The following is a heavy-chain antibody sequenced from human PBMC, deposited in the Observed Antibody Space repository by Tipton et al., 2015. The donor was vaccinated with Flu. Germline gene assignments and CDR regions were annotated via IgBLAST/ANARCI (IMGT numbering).Heavy chain of an antibody. CDR1: GGSISRSSYY. CDR2: IYYSGST. Sequence: LRLSCTVSGGSISRSSYYWGWIRQPPGKGLEWIGSIYYSGSTYYNPSLKSRVTISVDTSKNQFSLKLSSVTAADTAVYYCATTGGYYYGMDVWGQGTTVTVSS. D-gene: IGHD4-23*01. J-gene: IGHJ6*02. CDR3: ATTGGYYYGMDV. V-gene: IGHV4-39*07.